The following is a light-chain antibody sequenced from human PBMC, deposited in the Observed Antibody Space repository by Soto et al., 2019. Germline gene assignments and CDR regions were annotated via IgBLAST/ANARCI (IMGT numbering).Light chain of an antibody. CDR3: QQYGSSPTWT. Sequence: EIVLTQSPGTLSLSPGERATLSCRASQSVSSSYLAWYQQKPGQAPRLLIYGASSRATGIPDRISGSGSGTDFTLTISRLEPEDFAVYYCQQYGSSPTWTFGQGTKVDI. CDR2: GAS. J-gene: IGKJ1*01. V-gene: IGKV3-20*01. CDR1: QSVSSSY.